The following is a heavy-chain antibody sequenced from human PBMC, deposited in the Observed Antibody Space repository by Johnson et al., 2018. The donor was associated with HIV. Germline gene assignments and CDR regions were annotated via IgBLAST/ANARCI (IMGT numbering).Heavy chain of an antibody. CDR1: GLTFSDHY. V-gene: IGHV3-72*01. CDR2: VRNKGQRYST. Sequence: VQLVESGGGLVQPGGSLRLSCAASGLTFSDHYMDWVRQAPGRGLEWVGRVRNKGQRYSTSYAASVKGRFAFPRDDLKKSLFLQMNRLKTEDSAVYYCVRVGPTLYDAFDIWGQGTTVTVSS. J-gene: IGHJ3*02. CDR3: VRVGPTLYDAFDI. D-gene: IGHD2-15*01.